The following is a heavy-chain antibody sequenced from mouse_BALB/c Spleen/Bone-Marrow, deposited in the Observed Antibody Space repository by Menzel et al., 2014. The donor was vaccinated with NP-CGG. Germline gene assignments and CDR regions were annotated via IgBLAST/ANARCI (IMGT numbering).Heavy chain of an antibody. CDR2: ISYSGST. CDR1: GYSITSDYA. J-gene: IGHJ1*01. CDR3: ARWTTVVAKDWYFDV. V-gene: IGHV3-2*02. Sequence: EVKLLESGPGLVKPSQSLSLTCTVTGYSITSDYAWNWIRQFPGNQLEWMGYISYSGSTSYNPSLKSRISITRDTSKNQFFLQSNSVTTEDIATYFCARWTTVVAKDWYFDVWGAGTRVTVSS. D-gene: IGHD1-1*01.